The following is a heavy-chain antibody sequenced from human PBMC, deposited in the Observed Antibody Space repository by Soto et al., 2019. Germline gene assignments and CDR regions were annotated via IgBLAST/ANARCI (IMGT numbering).Heavy chain of an antibody. V-gene: IGHV1-18*04. CDR3: ARSPRVIVAAKGTLDY. Sequence: ASVKVSCKASGYTFTSYGINWVRQAPGQGLEWMGWISASTGNTNYAESVQGRVTLTTDISTSTAYMELRSLTSNDTAVYYCARSPRVIVAAKGTLDYWGQGTPGTVSS. D-gene: IGHD5-12*01. CDR1: GYTFTSYG. J-gene: IGHJ4*02. CDR2: ISASTGNT.